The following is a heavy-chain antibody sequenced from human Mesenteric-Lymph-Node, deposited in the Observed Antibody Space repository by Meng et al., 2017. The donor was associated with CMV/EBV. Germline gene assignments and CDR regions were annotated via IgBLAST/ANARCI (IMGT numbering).Heavy chain of an antibody. V-gene: IGHV3-30*02. CDR3: AKDWSYNWYLFDY. J-gene: IGHJ4*02. Sequence: LSLTCVASGFTFSSCGMHWVRQAPGKGLEWVAFIRYDGSNKYYAESVKGRFTISRDNSKNTLYLQMNSLRAEDMAVYYCAKDWSYNWYLFDYWGQGTLVTVSS. CDR2: IRYDGSNK. CDR1: GFTFSSCG. D-gene: IGHD1-1*01.